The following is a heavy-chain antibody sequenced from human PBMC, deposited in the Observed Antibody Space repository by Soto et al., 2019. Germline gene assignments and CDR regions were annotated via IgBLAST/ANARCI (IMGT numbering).Heavy chain of an antibody. J-gene: IGHJ5*02. V-gene: IGHV3-23*01. CDR1: GFPFSSTD. CDR3: VKNSGWFNT. CDR2: ILDTGTTV. D-gene: IGHD3-10*01. Sequence: LRLSCAASGFPFSSTDMSWVRQAPGKGLEWVSTILDTGTTVFYADSVKGRFTVSRDNSNNTLYVQMNNLRADDTAVYYCVKNSGWFNTWGQGALVTVSS.